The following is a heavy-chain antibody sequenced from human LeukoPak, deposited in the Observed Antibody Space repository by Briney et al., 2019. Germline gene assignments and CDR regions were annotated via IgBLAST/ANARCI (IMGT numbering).Heavy chain of an antibody. Sequence: GESLRISCKGSGNTFTNYWIGWVRQMPGKGLEWMGIIYPGDSDTRYSPSFQGQVTISADKSISTAYLQWSSLQASDTAMYYCARTDTSGHYFFEYWGQGTLVTVSS. V-gene: IGHV5-51*01. J-gene: IGHJ4*02. CDR2: IYPGDSDT. CDR3: ARTDTSGHYFFEY. CDR1: GNTFTNYW. D-gene: IGHD3-22*01.